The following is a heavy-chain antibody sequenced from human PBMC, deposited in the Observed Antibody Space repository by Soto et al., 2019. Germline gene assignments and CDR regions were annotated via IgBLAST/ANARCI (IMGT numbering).Heavy chain of an antibody. CDR3: AKEVTCCCYPGLDY. Sequence: EVQLLESGGGLVQPGGSLRLSCTASGFTFSNYAIIWLRQAPGKGLECLSGISGSGDSTHYADSVKGRFTISRDNSKNTVYLEMNRLRVEDTALYYWAKEVTCCCYPGLDYWGQVSLVTVS. D-gene: IGHD2-2*01. CDR1: GFTFSNYA. CDR2: ISGSGDST. J-gene: IGHJ4*02. V-gene: IGHV3-23*01.